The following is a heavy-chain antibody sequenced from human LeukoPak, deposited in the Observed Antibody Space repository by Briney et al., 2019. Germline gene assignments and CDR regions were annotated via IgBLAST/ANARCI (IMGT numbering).Heavy chain of an antibody. CDR2: IYPGDSDT. CDR1: GYSFTSYC. Sequence: GESLKISCKGSGYSFTSYCIGWVRQMPGKGLEWMGIIYPGDSDTRYSPSFQGQVTISADKSISTAYLQWSSLKASDTAMYYCARMAGAHIVVVTAPFDYWGQGTLVTVSS. CDR3: ARMAGAHIVVVTAPFDY. V-gene: IGHV5-51*01. D-gene: IGHD2-21*02. J-gene: IGHJ4*02.